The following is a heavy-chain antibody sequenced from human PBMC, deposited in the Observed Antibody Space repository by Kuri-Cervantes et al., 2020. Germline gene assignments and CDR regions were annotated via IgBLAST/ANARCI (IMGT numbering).Heavy chain of an antibody. J-gene: IGHJ6*02. CDR2: IWYDGSNK. CDR1: GFTFSSYW. D-gene: IGHD3-10*01. Sequence: GGSLRLSCAASGFTFSSYWMSWVRQAPGKGLEWVAVIWYDGSNKYYADSVKGRFTISRDNSKNTLYLQMNSLRAEDTAVYYCARGGMVRGVMGLSFGYRSHYYHGMDVWGQGTTVTVSS. V-gene: IGHV3-33*08. CDR3: ARGGMVRGVMGLSFGYRSHYYHGMDV.